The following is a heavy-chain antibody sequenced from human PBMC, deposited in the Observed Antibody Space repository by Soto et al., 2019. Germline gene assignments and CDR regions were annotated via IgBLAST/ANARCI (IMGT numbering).Heavy chain of an antibody. CDR1: GFTFSDYW. D-gene: IGHD4-17*01. CDR3: ARGLRNYYGVDV. CDR2: IKFDGSFT. J-gene: IGHJ6*02. V-gene: IGHV3-74*01. Sequence: EVQLVESGGGLVQPGGSLRLSCVASGFTFSDYWMHWVRQAPGKGLVWASRIKFDGSFTSHADSVKGRFSISRDNARNTVQLQMDSLSAEDTGVYYCARGLRNYYGVDVWGQGNTVTVSS.